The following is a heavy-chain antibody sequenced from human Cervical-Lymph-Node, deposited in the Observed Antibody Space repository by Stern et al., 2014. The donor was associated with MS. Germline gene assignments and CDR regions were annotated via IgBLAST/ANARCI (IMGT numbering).Heavy chain of an antibody. V-gene: IGHV2-5*02. CDR2: LYWDDDK. Sequence: QVTLKESGPALVKATQTLTVTCTVSGFSLSTSGVGVAWIRQPPGKALEWLALLYWDDDKLYSPSLKRRLTLTKDTSRNQVVLTMTNLDPVDTATYYCAHSRVYYDSIGSRAYEIWGQGTTVIVSS. CDR3: AHSRVYYDSIGSRAYEI. CDR1: GFSLSTSGVG. D-gene: IGHD3-22*01. J-gene: IGHJ3*02.